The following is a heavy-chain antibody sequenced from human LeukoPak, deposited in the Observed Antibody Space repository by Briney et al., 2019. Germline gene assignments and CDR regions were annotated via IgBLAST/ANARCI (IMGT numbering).Heavy chain of an antibody. J-gene: IGHJ1*01. CDR2: ISYDGSTK. Sequence: GRSLRLSCAASGFTFSNYGMQWVRQAPGKGLEWVAVISYDGSTKYYADSVKGRFTISRDDSKSTLYLQMNSLRAEDTAVYYCAKESGIRSYGAYFPHWAQGTLVTVSS. V-gene: IGHV3-30*18. CDR1: GFTFSNYG. D-gene: IGHD4-17*01. CDR3: AKESGIRSYGAYFPH.